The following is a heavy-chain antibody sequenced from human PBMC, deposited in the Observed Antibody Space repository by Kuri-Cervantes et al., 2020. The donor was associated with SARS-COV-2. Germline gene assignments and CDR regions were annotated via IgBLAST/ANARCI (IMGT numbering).Heavy chain of an antibody. CDR1: GFTFSNAW. Sequence: GESLKISCAASGFTFSNAWMSWVRQPPGKGLEWVAFIQYDGGNEYHADSVKGRSTISRDNSKNTLYLQMDSLRAEDTAVYYCAKGSDFPDYWGQGTLVTVSS. V-gene: IGHV3-30*02. D-gene: IGHD3-3*01. CDR2: IQYDGGNE. CDR3: AKGSDFPDY. J-gene: IGHJ4*02.